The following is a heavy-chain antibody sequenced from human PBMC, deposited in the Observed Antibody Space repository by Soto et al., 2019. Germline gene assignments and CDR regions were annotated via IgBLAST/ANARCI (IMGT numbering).Heavy chain of an antibody. CDR3: ATDIRFLNTFDY. V-gene: IGHV1-24*01. CDR2: FDPEDGET. J-gene: IGHJ4*02. D-gene: IGHD3-3*01. CDR1: GYTLTELS. Sequence: ASVKVSCKVSGYTLTELSMHWVRQAPGKGLEWMGGFDPEDGETIYAQKFQGRVTMTEDTSTDTAYMELSSLRSEDTAVYYCATDIRFLNTFDYWGQGTLVTVSS.